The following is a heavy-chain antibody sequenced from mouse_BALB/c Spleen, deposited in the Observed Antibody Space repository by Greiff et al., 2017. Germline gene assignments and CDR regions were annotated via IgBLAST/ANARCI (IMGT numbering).Heavy chain of an antibody. Sequence: QVQLKESGPGLVAPSQSLSITCTVSGFSLTSYGVHWVRQPPGKGLEWLGVIWAGGSTNYNSALMSRLSISKDNSKSQVFLKMNSLQTDDTAMSYCARDSYRYDVAYWGQGTLVTVSA. V-gene: IGHV2-9*02. D-gene: IGHD2-14*01. CDR2: IWAGGST. J-gene: IGHJ3*01. CDR3: ARDSYRYDVAY. CDR1: GFSLTSYG.